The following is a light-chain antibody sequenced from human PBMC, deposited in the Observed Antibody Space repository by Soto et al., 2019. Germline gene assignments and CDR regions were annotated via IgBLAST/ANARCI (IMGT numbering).Light chain of an antibody. V-gene: IGLV2-23*01. CDR2: EGS. J-gene: IGLJ1*01. CDR1: SSDVGSYNL. CDR3: CSYAGSSTYV. Sequence: QSALTQPASVSGSPGQSITISCTGTSSDVGSYNLVSWYQQHPGKAPKHMIYEGSKRPSGVSNRFSGSKSGNTASLSSSGLQAEDEADYYCCSYAGSSTYVFGTGTKLTVL.